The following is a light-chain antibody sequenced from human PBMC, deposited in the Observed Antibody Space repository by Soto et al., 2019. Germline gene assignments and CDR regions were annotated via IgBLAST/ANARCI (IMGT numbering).Light chain of an antibody. CDR3: QQYNNWHPIT. J-gene: IGKJ5*01. Sequence: EIVMTQSPATLSVSPGGRATLSCRASQSVSRKLAWYQQKPGQAPRLLIYGASTRATGIPARFSGSGSATEFTLTISSLKSEDFAAYYCQQYNNWHPITFGQGTRLEIK. CDR1: QSVSRK. V-gene: IGKV3-15*01. CDR2: GAS.